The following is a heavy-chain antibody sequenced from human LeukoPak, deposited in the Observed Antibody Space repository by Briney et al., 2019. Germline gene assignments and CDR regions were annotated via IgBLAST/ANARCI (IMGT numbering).Heavy chain of an antibody. CDR1: GFTFSSHG. Sequence: PGGSLRLSCAASGFTFSSHGMHWVRQAPGKGLEWVAVISYDGSNKYYADSVKGRFTVSRDNSKNTLYLQMNSLRAEDTAVYYCARTITYYDILSPWGQGTLITVSS. CDR2: ISYDGSNK. D-gene: IGHD3-9*01. CDR3: ARTITYYDILSP. V-gene: IGHV3-30*03. J-gene: IGHJ5*02.